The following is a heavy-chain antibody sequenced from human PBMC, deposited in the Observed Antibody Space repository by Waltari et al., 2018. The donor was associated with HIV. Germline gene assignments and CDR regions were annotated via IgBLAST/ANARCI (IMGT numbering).Heavy chain of an antibody. CDR3: AREFYDSSGADY. CDR2: ISGSGGST. J-gene: IGHJ4*02. CDR1: GFTFSSYA. D-gene: IGHD3-22*01. V-gene: IGHV3-23*01. Sequence: SGFTFSSYAMSWVRQAPGKGLEWVSAISGSGGSTYYADSVKGRFTISMDNSKNTLYLQMNSLGAEDTAVYYCAREFYDSSGADYWGQGTLVTVSS.